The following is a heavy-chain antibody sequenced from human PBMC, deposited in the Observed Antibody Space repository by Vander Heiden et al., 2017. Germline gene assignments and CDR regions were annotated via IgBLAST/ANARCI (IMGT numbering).Heavy chain of an antibody. D-gene: IGHD5-18*01. Sequence: EVQLLESGGGLVQPGGSLRLSCAASGFTCSSYAMSWVRQAPGKGLEWVSAISGSGGRQYYADSVKGRFTISRDNSKNTLYRQMNRLRAEDTAVYYFAKDDTAMVTSRFDPWGQGTLVTVSS. CDR1: GFTCSSYA. V-gene: IGHV3-23*01. J-gene: IGHJ5*02. CDR2: ISGSGGRQ. CDR3: AKDDTAMVTSRFDP.